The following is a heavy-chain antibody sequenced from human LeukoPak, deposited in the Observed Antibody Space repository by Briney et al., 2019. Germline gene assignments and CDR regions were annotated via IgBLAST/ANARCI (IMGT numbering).Heavy chain of an antibody. CDR2: ISSYNGNT. D-gene: IGHD2-2*01. J-gene: IGHJ3*02. CDR3: ARWGLVVPAAVVPDI. Sequence: ASVNVSCKASGYTFTHHGVSWVRQAPGQGLEWVGWISSYNGNTNYAQKLQGRVTMTTDASTSTAYIELRSLRSDDTAVYYCARWGLVVPAAVVPDIWGQGTMVTVSP. CDR1: GYTFTHHG. V-gene: IGHV1-18*01.